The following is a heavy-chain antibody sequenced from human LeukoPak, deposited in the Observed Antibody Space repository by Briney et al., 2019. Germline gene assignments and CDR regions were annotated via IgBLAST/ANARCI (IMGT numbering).Heavy chain of an antibody. J-gene: IGHJ6*03. V-gene: IGHV3-7*01. CDR3: AREGIEKYCSSTSCYTDYYYMDV. CDR2: IKQDGSEK. CDR1: GFTFSSYW. Sequence: PGGSLRLSCAASGFTFSSYWVSWVRQAPGKGLEWVANIKQDGSEKYYVDSVKGRFTISRDNAKNSLYLQMNSLRAEDTAVYYCAREGIEKYCSSTSCYTDYYYMDVWGKGTTVTVSS. D-gene: IGHD2-2*02.